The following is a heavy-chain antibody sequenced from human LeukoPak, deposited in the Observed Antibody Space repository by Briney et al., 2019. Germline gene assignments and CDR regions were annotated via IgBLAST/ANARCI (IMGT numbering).Heavy chain of an antibody. V-gene: IGHV4-59*08. CDR1: GGSISSNY. CDR2: IYSSGST. D-gene: IGHD2-2*01. Sequence: SETLSLTCTVSGGSISSNYWGWIRQPPGKGLEWLGYIYSSGSTAYNPSLESRLTISIDTSKNHFSLKLSSVTAADTAVYYCAKRAVTTAAYLWFDPWGQGTLVTVSS. J-gene: IGHJ5*02. CDR3: AKRAVTTAAYLWFDP.